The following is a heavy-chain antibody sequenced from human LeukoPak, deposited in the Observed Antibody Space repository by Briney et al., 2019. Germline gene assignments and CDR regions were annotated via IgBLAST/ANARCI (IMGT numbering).Heavy chain of an antibody. Sequence: GGSLRLSCAASGVTFSSYAMSWVRQAPGKGLEWVSAISGSGGSTYYADSAKGRFTISRDNSKNTLYLQMNSLRAEDTAVYYCARYRTTVTPLGYWGQGTLVTVSS. J-gene: IGHJ4*02. CDR2: ISGSGGST. D-gene: IGHD4-17*01. V-gene: IGHV3-23*01. CDR3: ARYRTTVTPLGY. CDR1: GVTFSSYA.